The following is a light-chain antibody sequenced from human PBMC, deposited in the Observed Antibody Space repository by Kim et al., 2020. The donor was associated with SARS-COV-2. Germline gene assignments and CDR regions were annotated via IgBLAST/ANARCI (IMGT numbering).Light chain of an antibody. V-gene: IGLV3-19*01. CDR2: GEN. J-gene: IGLJ2*01. Sequence: LEQTVTITCQGDSLRIFYTSWSQRKPGQAPLLLIYGENKRPLGIPERFSGSNSGDTSSLTIVAAQADDKGDYYCKSRDTSGNYRIFGRGTQLTV. CDR1: SLRIFY. CDR3: KSRDTSGNYRI.